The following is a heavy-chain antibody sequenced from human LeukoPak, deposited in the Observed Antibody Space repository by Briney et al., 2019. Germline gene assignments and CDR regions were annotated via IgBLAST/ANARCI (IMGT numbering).Heavy chain of an antibody. CDR2: NSGSGGST. Sequence: GGSLRLSCTACRFTFSSYAMIWARQAPGKALEWVSHNSGSGGSTYYEDSVKGRFNISRDNSKNTLYLQMNSLSAEDTDVYYCAKDVRYFDYWGQGTLVTVSS. V-gene: IGHV3-23*01. CDR3: AKDVRYFDY. CDR1: RFTFSSYA. J-gene: IGHJ4*02.